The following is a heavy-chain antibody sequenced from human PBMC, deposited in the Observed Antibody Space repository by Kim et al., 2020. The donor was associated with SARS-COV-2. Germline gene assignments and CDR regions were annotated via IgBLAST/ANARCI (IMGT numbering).Heavy chain of an antibody. CDR2: IIPIFGTA. V-gene: IGHV1-69*13. J-gene: IGHJ6*02. CDR1: GGTFSSYA. Sequence: SVKVSCKASGGTFSSYAISWVRQAPGQGLEWMGGIIPIFGTANYAQKFQGRVTITADESTSTAYMELSSLRSEDTAVYYCAGGGSINDYGDYLPIYGMDVWGQGTTVTVSS. CDR3: AGGGSINDYGDYLPIYGMDV. D-gene: IGHD4-17*01.